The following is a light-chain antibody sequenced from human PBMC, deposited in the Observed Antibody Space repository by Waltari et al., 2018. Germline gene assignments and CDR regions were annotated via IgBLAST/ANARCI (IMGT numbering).Light chain of an antibody. V-gene: IGKV4-1*01. J-gene: IGKJ3*01. CDR2: WAS. Sequence: DVVVSLAPDSLVLSVCERASINVMSSHSVLYWSNNKNYLAWYQQKPGQPPKLLIYWASTRDSGVPDRFSGSGSGSDFTLTISSLQAEDVAVYYCQQYYTTPFTFGPGTKVAIK. CDR1: HSVLYWSNNKNY. CDR3: QQYYTTPFT.